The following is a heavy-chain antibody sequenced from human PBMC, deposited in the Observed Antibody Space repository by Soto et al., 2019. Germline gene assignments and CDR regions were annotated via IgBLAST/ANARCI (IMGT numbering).Heavy chain of an antibody. CDR2: LIPIFGTA. V-gene: IGHV1-69*01. D-gene: IGHD6-6*01. CDR3: ARGIYSSSFPGDYYYGMDV. Sequence: QVQLVQSGAEVKKPGSSVKVSCKASGGTFSSYAISWVRQAPGQGLEWMGGLIPIFGTANYAQKFQGRVTITADESTSTAYMELSRLRSEDTAVYYCARGIYSSSFPGDYYYGMDVWGQGTTVTVSS. CDR1: GGTFSSYA. J-gene: IGHJ6*02.